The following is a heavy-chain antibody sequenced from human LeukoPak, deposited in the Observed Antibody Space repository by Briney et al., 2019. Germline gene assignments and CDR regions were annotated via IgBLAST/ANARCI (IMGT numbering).Heavy chain of an antibody. CDR1: GFTFSDYY. V-gene: IGHV3-11*04. CDR2: ISSSGSTI. Sequence: GGSLRLSCAASGFTFSDYYMSWIRQAPGKGLEWVSYISSSGSTIYYADSVKGRFTISRDNAKNSLYLQMNSLRAEDTAVYYCAKDGNYGRPNYYYYYYMDVWGKGTTVTVSS. CDR3: AKDGNYGRPNYYYYYYMDV. J-gene: IGHJ6*03. D-gene: IGHD4-17*01.